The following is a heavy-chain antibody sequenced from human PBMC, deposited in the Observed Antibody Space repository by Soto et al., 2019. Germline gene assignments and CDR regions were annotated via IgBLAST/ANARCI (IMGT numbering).Heavy chain of an antibody. Sequence: QVQLQESGPGLVKPSETLSLTCTVSGGSVSSGGYYWSWIRQPPGKELEWIGYIDYSGSTNNNPSPQSRVTISIDTSKNQFSLKLNAVSAADTAVYYCARDAQFYCGEDCLARYWYFDLWGRGTLVTVSS. CDR3: ARDAQFYCGEDCLARYWYFDL. D-gene: IGHD2-21*02. J-gene: IGHJ2*01. CDR2: IDYSGST. V-gene: IGHV4-61*08. CDR1: GGSVSSGGYY.